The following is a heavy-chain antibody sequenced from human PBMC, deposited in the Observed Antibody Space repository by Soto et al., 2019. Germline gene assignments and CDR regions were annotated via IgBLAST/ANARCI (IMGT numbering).Heavy chain of an antibody. Sequence: QLQLQESGPGLVKPSETLSLTCTVSGGSISSSSYYWGWIRQPPGKGLEWIGSIYYRGSTYYNPSLKSRVTISVDTSKNQFSLKLSSVTAADTAVYYCARLAVAGKPAFDYWGQGTLVTVSS. D-gene: IGHD6-19*01. CDR1: GGSISSSSYY. J-gene: IGHJ4*02. V-gene: IGHV4-39*01. CDR2: IYYRGST. CDR3: ARLAVAGKPAFDY.